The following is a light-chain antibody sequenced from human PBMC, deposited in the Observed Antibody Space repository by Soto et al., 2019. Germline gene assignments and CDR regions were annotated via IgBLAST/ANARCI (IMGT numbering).Light chain of an antibody. CDR1: SSDVGGYNY. CDR3: SSYTSSSTLFYV. J-gene: IGLJ1*01. CDR2: DVS. Sequence: QSVLTQPASVSGSPGQSITISCTGTSSDVGGYNYVSWYQQHPGKAPKLMIYDVSNRPSGVSNRFSGSKSGNTASLTISGLQAEVEADYYCSSYTSSSTLFYVFGTGTKATVL. V-gene: IGLV2-14*01.